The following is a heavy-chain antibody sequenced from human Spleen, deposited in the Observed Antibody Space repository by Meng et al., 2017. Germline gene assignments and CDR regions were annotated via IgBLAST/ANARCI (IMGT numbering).Heavy chain of an antibody. CDR2: ISGSGGST. Sequence: VHLVGSGGGLVQPGGFLRLSCAASTFTFSDFAMGWVRQAPGKGLEWVSGISGSGGSTYYADSVKGRFTISRDNSKNTLYLQMNSLRAEDTAVYYCSGHVDYWGHGTLVTVSS. J-gene: IGHJ4*01. CDR3: SGHVDY. V-gene: IGHV3-23*04. CDR1: TFTFSDFA.